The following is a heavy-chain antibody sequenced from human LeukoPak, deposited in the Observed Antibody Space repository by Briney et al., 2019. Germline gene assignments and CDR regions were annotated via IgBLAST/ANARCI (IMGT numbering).Heavy chain of an antibody. CDR2: ISGSGGST. CDR3: ATGDGYSPRGY. D-gene: IGHD5-24*01. Sequence: PGGSLRLSCAAAGFTVSSYAMSWVRQAPGKGREGGSAISGSGGSTYYADSVKGRFTISRDNSKNTLYLQMTSLRAEDTAVYYCATGDGYSPRGYWGQGTLVTVSS. CDR1: GFTVSSYA. V-gene: IGHV3-23*01. J-gene: IGHJ4*02.